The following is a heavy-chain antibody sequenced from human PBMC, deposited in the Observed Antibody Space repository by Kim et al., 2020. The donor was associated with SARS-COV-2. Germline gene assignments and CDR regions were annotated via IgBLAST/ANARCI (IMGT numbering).Heavy chain of an antibody. Sequence: ASVKVSCKASGYTFTSYGISWVRQAPGQGLEWMGWISAYNGNTNYAQKLQGRVTMTTDTSTSTAHMELRSLRSDDTAVYYCASLPTMVQRVISDYWGQGTLVTVSS. V-gene: IGHV1-18*01. CDR3: ASLPTMVQRVISDY. CDR2: ISAYNGNT. D-gene: IGHD3-10*01. J-gene: IGHJ4*02. CDR1: GYTFTSYG.